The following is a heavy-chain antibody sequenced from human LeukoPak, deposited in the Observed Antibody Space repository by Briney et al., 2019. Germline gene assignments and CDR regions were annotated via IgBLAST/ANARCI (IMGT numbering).Heavy chain of an antibody. CDR2: INPNSGGT. Sequence: ASVKVSCKASGYTFTGYYMHWVRQAPGQGLEWTGWINPNSGGTNYAQKFQGRVTMTRDTSISTAYMELSRLRSDDTAVYYCARTPTTVTTWDHWGQGTLVTVSS. V-gene: IGHV1-2*02. CDR1: GYTFTGYY. J-gene: IGHJ4*02. D-gene: IGHD4-17*01. CDR3: ARTPTTVTTWDH.